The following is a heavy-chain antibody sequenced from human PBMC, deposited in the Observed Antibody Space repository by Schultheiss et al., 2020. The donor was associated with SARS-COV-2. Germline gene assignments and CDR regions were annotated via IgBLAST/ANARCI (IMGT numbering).Heavy chain of an antibody. J-gene: IGHJ3*02. CDR1: GYSFTSYW. CDR3: ARHLGAARTTDDAFDI. CDR2: IYPGDSDT. V-gene: IGHV5-51*01. Sequence: GGSLRLSCKGSGYSFTSYWIGWVRQMPGKGLEWMGIIYPGDSDTRYSPSFEGQVTISVDKSISTAYLQWSSLKASDTAMYYCARHLGAARTTDDAFDIWGQGTMVTVSS. D-gene: IGHD6-6*01.